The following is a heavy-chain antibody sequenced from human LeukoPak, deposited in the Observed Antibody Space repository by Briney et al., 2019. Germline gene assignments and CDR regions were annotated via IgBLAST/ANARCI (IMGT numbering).Heavy chain of an antibody. CDR3: ARDVPYYDSSGYYLRYFDY. CDR1: GYSISSGYY. J-gene: IGHJ4*02. Sequence: PSETLSLTCTVSGYSISSGYYWGWIRQPPGKGLEWIGSIHHSGNTYYNPSLKSRVTISVDTSKNQFSLKLSSVTAADTAVYYCARDVPYYDSSGYYLRYFDYWGQGTLVTVSS. CDR2: IHHSGNT. V-gene: IGHV4-38-2*02. D-gene: IGHD3-22*01.